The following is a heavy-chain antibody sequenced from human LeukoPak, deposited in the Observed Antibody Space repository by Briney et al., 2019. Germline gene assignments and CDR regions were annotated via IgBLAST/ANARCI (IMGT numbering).Heavy chain of an antibody. V-gene: IGHV3-21*01. D-gene: IGHD4-17*01. Sequence: GGSLRLSCAASGFTFTDYSMNWVRQAPGKGLEWVSSIGYNSRSIYYADSVKGRFTISRDNAKNSLYLQMNSLRAEDTAVYYCAKEKRGDYDDSGGDFFDSWGQGTLVTVSS. CDR1: GFTFTDYS. CDR3: AKEKRGDYDDSGGDFFDS. CDR2: IGYNSRSI. J-gene: IGHJ4*02.